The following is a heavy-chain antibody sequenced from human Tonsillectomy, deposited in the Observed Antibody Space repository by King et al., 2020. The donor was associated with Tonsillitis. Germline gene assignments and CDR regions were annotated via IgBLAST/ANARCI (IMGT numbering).Heavy chain of an antibody. D-gene: IGHD4-17*01. CDR3: AREYDYGDYYHYYMDV. J-gene: IGHJ6*03. V-gene: IGHV3-21*01. CDR2: ISSSSSYI. Sequence: QLVQSGGGLVKPGGSLRLSCAASGFTFSSYSMNWVRQAPGKGLEWVSSISSSSSYIYYADSVKGRFTISRDNAKNSLYLQMNSPRAEDTAVYYCAREYDYGDYYHYYMDVWGKGTTVTVSS. CDR1: GFTFSSYS.